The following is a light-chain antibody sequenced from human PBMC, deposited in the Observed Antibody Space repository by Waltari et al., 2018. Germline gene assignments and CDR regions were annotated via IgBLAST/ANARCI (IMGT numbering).Light chain of an antibody. Sequence: EIVLTQSPGTASLSPGERVTLSCRASQRVCSSSLAWYQQKPGQAPRLVIYRASRRATGIPDRFSGSGSGTDFSLTISRLEPEDFAVYYCQQHGTLPATFGQGTKVEIK. CDR3: QQHGTLPAT. J-gene: IGKJ1*01. CDR2: RAS. V-gene: IGKV3-20*01. CDR1: QRVCSSS.